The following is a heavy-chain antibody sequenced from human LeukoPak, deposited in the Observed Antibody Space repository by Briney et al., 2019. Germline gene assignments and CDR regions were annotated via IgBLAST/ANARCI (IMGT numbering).Heavy chain of an antibody. CDR2: MNPNSGNT. CDR3: AADPTNYDSFMDV. V-gene: IGHV1-8*03. D-gene: IGHD3-22*01. J-gene: IGHJ6*03. CDR1: GYTFTSYD. Sequence: ASVKVSCKASGYTFTSYDINWVRQATGQGLEWMGWMNPNSGNTGYAQKFQERVTITRDMSTSTAYMELSSLRSEDTAVYYCAADPTNYDSFMDVWGKGTTVTVSS.